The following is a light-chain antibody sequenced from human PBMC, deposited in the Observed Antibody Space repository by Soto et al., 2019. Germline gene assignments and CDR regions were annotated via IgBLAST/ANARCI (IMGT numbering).Light chain of an antibody. CDR1: QGISIW. CDR2: AAD. Sequence: DIQMTPSPSSVSASVGDRVTITCRASQGISIWLSWYQQKPGKAPKLLIYAADSLQSGVPSRFSGSGSGTDFTLTISRLQPEDFATYYCQQANSFPPTFGGGTKVEIK. CDR3: QQANSFPPT. V-gene: IGKV1-12*01. J-gene: IGKJ4*01.